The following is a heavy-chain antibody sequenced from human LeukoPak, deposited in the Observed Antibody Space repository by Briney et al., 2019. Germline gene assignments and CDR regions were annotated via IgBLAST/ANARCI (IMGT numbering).Heavy chain of an antibody. D-gene: IGHD5-24*01. Sequence: GGSLRLSCAASGFTFSSYGMHWVRQAPGKGLEWVAVIWYDGTNKYYAGSVKGRFTISRDNSKNTLYLQMNSLSAEDTAVYYCAGRDGYDFDCWGQGTLVTVSS. J-gene: IGHJ4*02. CDR3: AGRDGYDFDC. V-gene: IGHV3-33*01. CDR2: IWYDGTNK. CDR1: GFTFSSYG.